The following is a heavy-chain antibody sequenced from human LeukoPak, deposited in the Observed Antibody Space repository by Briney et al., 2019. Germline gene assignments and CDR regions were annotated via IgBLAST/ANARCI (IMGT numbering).Heavy chain of an antibody. V-gene: IGHV1-24*01. Sequence: ASVKVSCKVSGYTLTQLAIHWVRQAPGKGLEWMGGFDPEDGETVYAQKFQDRVTMTEDTSTDTASMELTSLASEDTAVCYCATQARGYFYYWGQGTLVTVSS. CDR2: FDPEDGET. CDR3: ATQARGYFYY. CDR1: GYTLTQLA. J-gene: IGHJ4*02.